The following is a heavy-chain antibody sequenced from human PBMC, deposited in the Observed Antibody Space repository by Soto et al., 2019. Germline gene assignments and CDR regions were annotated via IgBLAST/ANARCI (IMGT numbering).Heavy chain of an antibody. Sequence: EVQLLESGGGLVQPGGSLRLSCAASGFTFSNYAMSWVRQAPGKGLEWVSAISGSGDGTDYADSVKGRFTISRDNSKNTLYLQMNSLRAEDTAVYYCAGPGYSSQDYWGQGALVTVSS. CDR3: AGPGYSSQDY. D-gene: IGHD5-18*01. J-gene: IGHJ4*02. V-gene: IGHV3-23*01. CDR2: ISGSGDGT. CDR1: GFTFSNYA.